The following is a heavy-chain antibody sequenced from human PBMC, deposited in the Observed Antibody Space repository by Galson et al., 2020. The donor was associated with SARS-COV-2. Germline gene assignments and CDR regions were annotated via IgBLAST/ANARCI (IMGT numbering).Heavy chain of an antibody. CDR2: IYYSGST. D-gene: IGHD3-22*01. J-gene: IGHJ4*02. V-gene: IGHV4-59*13. Sequence: SETLSLTCTVSGGSISSYYWSWIRQPPGKGLEWIGYIYYSGSTNYNPSLKSRVPISVDTSKNQFSLKLSSVTAADTAVYYCAGSSGYYSPGIVDYWGQGTLVTVSS. CDR1: GGSISSYY. CDR3: AGSSGYYSPGIVDY.